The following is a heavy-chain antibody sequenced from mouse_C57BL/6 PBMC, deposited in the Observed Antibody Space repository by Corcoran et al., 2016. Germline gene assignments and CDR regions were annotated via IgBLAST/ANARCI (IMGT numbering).Heavy chain of an antibody. CDR3: ARSLAHWYVDV. D-gene: IGHD6-1*01. Sequence: EVQLQQSGPELVKPGASVEISCKASGYTFTDYYMNWVKQSHGKSLEWSGDINPNNGGTSYNQKFKGKATLTVDKSSSTAYMELRSLTSEDSAVYYCARSLAHWYVDVWGTGTTVTVSS. J-gene: IGHJ1*03. V-gene: IGHV1-26*01. CDR2: INPNNGGT. CDR1: GYTFTDYY.